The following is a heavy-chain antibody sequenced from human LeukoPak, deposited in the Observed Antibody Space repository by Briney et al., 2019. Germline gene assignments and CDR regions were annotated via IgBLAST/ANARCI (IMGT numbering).Heavy chain of an antibody. Sequence: ASVKVSCKASGYTFTSYGISWVRQAPGQGLEWMGWISAYNGNTDYAQKLQGRVTMTTDTSTSTAYMELSSLRSEDTAVYYCARGRGETMVRGLPRDWGQGTLVTVSS. CDR3: ARGRGETMVRGLPRD. CDR2: ISAYNGNT. CDR1: GYTFTSYG. J-gene: IGHJ4*02. D-gene: IGHD3-10*01. V-gene: IGHV1-18*01.